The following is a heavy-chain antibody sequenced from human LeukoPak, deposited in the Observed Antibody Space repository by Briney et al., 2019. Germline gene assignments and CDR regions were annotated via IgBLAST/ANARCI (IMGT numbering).Heavy chain of an antibody. CDR2: INHSGST. V-gene: IGHV4-34*01. CDR1: GGSFSGYY. D-gene: IGHD2-15*01. J-gene: IGHJ4*02. CDR3: ARSGTLVVVAATGFDY. Sequence: SETLSLTCAVYGGSFSGYYWSWIRQPPGKGLGWIGEINHSGSTNYNPSLKSRVTISVDTSKNQFSLKLSSVTAADTAVYYCARSGTLVVVAATGFDYWGQGTLVTVSS.